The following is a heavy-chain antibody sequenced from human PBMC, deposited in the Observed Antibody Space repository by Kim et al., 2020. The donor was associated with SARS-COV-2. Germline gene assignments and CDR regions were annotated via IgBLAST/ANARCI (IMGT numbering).Heavy chain of an antibody. CDR1: GFTFSSYS. V-gene: IGHV3-48*02. Sequence: GGSLRLSCAASGFTFSSYSMNWVRQAPGKGLECISYISSDSRYIYYADSVKGRFTISRDNAKNSLYLEMNSLRDEDTAVYYCVRDPYNDYSAYSAYWGQG. CDR3: VRDPYNDYSAYSAY. J-gene: IGHJ4*02. D-gene: IGHD3-22*01. CDR2: ISSDSRYI.